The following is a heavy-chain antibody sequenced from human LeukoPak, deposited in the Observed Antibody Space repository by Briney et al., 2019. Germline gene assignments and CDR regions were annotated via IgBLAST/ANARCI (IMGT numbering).Heavy chain of an antibody. D-gene: IGHD3-9*01. CDR1: GFTFGDYA. CDR2: IRNKAYGGTT. Sequence: GGSLRLSCTASGFTFGDYAMSWVRQAPGKGLEWVGFIRNKAYGGTTEYAASVKGRFTISRDDSKGVAYLQMNSLITEDTAVYYCTRGRDYDILTGYPTPSYWGQGTLVTVSS. J-gene: IGHJ4*02. V-gene: IGHV3-49*04. CDR3: TRGRDYDILTGYPTPSY.